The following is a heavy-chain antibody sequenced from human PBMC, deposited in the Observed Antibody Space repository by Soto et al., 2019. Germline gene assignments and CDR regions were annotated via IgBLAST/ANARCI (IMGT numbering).Heavy chain of an antibody. CDR2: ISYDGSNK. J-gene: IGHJ4*02. CDR3: ARVPTSIAAAGSPVDY. V-gene: IGHV3-30-3*01. D-gene: IGHD6-13*01. Sequence: GGSLRLSCAASGFTFSSYAMHWVRQAPGKGLEWVAVISYDGSNKYYADSVKGRFTISRDNSKNTLYLQMNSLRAEDTAVYYCARVPTSIAAAGSPVDYWGQGTLVTVSS. CDR1: GFTFSSYA.